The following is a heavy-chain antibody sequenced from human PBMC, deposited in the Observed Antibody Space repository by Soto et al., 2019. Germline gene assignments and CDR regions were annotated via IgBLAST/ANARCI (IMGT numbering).Heavy chain of an antibody. Sequence: QTLSLTCAISGDSVSSNSAAWNWIRQSPSRGLEWLGRTYYRSKWYNDYAVSVKSRITINPDTSKNQFSLQLNSVTPEDTAVYYCARGAPDSSSWYGVGEGPGIYYSYGMDVWGQGTTVTVSS. CDR2: TYYRSKWYN. J-gene: IGHJ6*02. CDR3: ARGAPDSSSWYGVGEGPGIYYSYGMDV. V-gene: IGHV6-1*01. D-gene: IGHD6-13*01. CDR1: GDSVSSNSAA.